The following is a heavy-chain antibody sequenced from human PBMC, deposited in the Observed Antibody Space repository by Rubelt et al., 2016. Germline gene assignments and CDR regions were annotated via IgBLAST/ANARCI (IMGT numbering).Heavy chain of an antibody. V-gene: IGHV4-34*01. CDR2: VDHGGGT. J-gene: IGHJ4*02. D-gene: IGHD3-10*01. CDR1: GESFSGYY. CDR3: AREFWFGDRPHFDY. Sequence: QVQLQQWGAGLLKPSETLSLTCAVYGESFSGYYWTWIRQSPGMGLEWIGKVDHGGGTNYNPSLKSRVTISVDTSKNQFSLRLGSVTAADTAVYYCAREFWFGDRPHFDYWGQGTLVTVSS.